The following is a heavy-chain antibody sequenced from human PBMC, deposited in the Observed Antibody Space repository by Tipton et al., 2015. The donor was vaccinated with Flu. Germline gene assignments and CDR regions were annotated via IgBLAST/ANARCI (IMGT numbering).Heavy chain of an antibody. CDR1: GYTFTGYY. V-gene: IGHV1-2*06. CDR2: INPNSGGT. Sequence: QVQLVQSGAEVKKPGASVKVSCKASGYTFTGYYMHWVRQAPGQGLEWMGRINPNSGGTNYAQKFQGRVTMTRDTSISTAYMELSRLRSDDPAVYYCARTCIAAAGTCYYGMDVWGQGTTVTVSS. CDR3: ARTCIAAAGTCYYGMDV. D-gene: IGHD6-13*01. J-gene: IGHJ6*02.